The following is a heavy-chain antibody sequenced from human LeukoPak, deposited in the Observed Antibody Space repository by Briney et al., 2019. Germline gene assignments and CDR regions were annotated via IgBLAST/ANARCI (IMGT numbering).Heavy chain of an antibody. CDR1: GGSISSYY. V-gene: IGHV4-59*04. CDR2: IFYSGGT. CDR3: AKSNGYGLVDI. J-gene: IGHJ3*02. D-gene: IGHD3-10*01. Sequence: SETLSLTCTVSGGSISSYYWSWIRQPAGKGLEWIGNIFYSGGTYYSPSLTSRVTISLDTSRNQFSLKLNSVTAADTAVYYCAKSNGYGLVDIWGQGTMVTVSS.